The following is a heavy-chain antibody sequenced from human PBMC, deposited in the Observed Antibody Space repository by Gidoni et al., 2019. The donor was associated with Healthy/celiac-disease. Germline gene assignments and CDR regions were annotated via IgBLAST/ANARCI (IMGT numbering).Heavy chain of an antibody. V-gene: IGHV3-21*01. CDR1: GFTFSSYS. CDR2: ISSSSSYI. J-gene: IGHJ6*03. CDR3: ARDQESRVGNYYMDV. Sequence: EVQLVESGGGLVKPGGSLRLSCAASGFTFSSYSMNGVRQAPGKGLEWVSSISSSSSYIYYADSVKGRFTISRDNAKNSLYLQMNSLRAEDTAVYYCARDQESRVGNYYMDVWGKGTTVTVSS.